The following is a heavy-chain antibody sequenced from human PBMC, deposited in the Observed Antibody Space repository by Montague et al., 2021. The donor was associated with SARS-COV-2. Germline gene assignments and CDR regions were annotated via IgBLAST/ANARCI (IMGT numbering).Heavy chain of an antibody. D-gene: IGHD2-2*01. CDR1: GGSFSGYY. CDR2: INHSGST. V-gene: IGHV4-34*01. Sequence: SETLSLTCAVYGGSFSGYYWSWIRQPPGKGLEWIGEINHSGSTNCNPSLKSRVTISVDTSKNQFSLKLSSVTAADTAVYYCARVRAVPAAMRIFSLGRSYYGIDVWGQGTTVTVSS. CDR3: ARVRAVPAAMRIFSLGRSYYGIDV. J-gene: IGHJ6*02.